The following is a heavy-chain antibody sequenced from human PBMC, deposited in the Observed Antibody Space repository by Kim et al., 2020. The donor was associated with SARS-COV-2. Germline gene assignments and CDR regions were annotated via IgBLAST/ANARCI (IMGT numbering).Heavy chain of an antibody. CDR1: GLNFDNSA. V-gene: IGHV3-30*03. D-gene: IGHD3-22*01. CDR2: ISFDGRNK. CDR3: ARWNYYESMTLSDYYNGMDF. J-gene: IGHJ6*02. Sequence: GGSLRLSCTASGLNFDNSAMNWVRQTPGKGLEWVAVISFDGRNKDYADPVKGRFTISRDNSRSTLYLEMNSLRVEDTALYYCARWNYYESMTLSDYYNGMDFWGQGTTVTVSS.